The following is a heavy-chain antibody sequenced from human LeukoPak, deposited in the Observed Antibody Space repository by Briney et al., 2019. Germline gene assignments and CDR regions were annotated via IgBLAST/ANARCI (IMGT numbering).Heavy chain of an antibody. D-gene: IGHD4/OR15-4a*01. CDR2: VFTSAIISGNT. Sequence: SETLSLTCTVSGGSISSYYWSWIRQPPGKGLEWIGRVFTSAIISGNTNYNPSLKSRVTMSVDSSKNQFSLKLRSVTAADTAVYYCARGRRLFPLDYWGQGTLVTVSS. V-gene: IGHV4-4*07. CDR3: ARGRRLFPLDY. CDR1: GGSISSYY. J-gene: IGHJ4*02.